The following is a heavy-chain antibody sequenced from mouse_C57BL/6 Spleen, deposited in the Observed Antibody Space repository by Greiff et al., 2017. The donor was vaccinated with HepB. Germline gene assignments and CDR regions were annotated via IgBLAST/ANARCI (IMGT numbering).Heavy chain of an antibody. D-gene: IGHD5-2*01. V-gene: IGHV10-1*01. CDR1: GFSFNTYA. J-gene: IGHJ4*01. CDR3: VRQRNSKYAMDY. Sequence: EVKLMESGGGLVQPKGSLKLSCAASGFSFNTYAMNWVRQAPGKGLEWVARIRSKSNNYATYYADSVKDRFTISRDDSESMLYLQMNNLKTEDTAMYYCVRQRNSKYAMDYWGQGTSVTVSS. CDR2: IRSKSNNYAT.